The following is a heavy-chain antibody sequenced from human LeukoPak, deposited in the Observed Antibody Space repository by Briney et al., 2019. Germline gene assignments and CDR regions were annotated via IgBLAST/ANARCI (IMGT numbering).Heavy chain of an antibody. D-gene: IGHD6-13*01. Sequence: GGSLRLSCAASGFTVSSNYMSWVRQAPGKGLEWVSVIYSGGSTYYADSVKGRFTISRDNAKNSLYLQMNSLRAEDTAVYYCARIGSSSWYYFDYWGQGTLVTVSS. V-gene: IGHV3-53*01. J-gene: IGHJ4*02. CDR3: ARIGSSSWYYFDY. CDR2: IYSGGST. CDR1: GFTVSSNY.